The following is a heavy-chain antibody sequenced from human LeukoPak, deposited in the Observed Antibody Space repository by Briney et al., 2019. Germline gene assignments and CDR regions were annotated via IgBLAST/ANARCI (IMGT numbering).Heavy chain of an antibody. J-gene: IGHJ5*02. Sequence: SETLSLTCTVSGGSISSYYWSWIRQPPGKGLEWIGYIYYSGSTNYNPSLKSRVTISVDTSKNQFSLKLSSVTAADTAVYYCARLGARRWFDPWGQGTLVTVSS. CDR2: IYYSGST. D-gene: IGHD6-6*01. CDR1: GGSISSYY. CDR3: ARLGARRWFDP. V-gene: IGHV4-59*08.